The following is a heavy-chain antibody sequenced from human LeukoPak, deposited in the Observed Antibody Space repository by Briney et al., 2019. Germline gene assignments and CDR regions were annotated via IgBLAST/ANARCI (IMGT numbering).Heavy chain of an antibody. V-gene: IGHV3-23*01. J-gene: IGHJ4*02. CDR1: GFTFSSYG. CDR2: ISGSGGST. D-gene: IGHD3-3*01. CDR3: ARAVATIFGVVIGAFDY. Sequence: GGSLRLSCAASGFTFSSYGMSWVRQAPGKGLEWVSAISGSGGSTYYADSVKGRFTISRDNSKNTLYLQMNSLRAEDTAVYYCARAVATIFGVVIGAFDYWGQGTLVTVSS.